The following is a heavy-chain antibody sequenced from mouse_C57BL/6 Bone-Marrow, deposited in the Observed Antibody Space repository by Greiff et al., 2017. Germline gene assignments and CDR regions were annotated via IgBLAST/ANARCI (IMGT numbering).Heavy chain of an antibody. D-gene: IGHD1-1*01. CDR2: INYDGSST. J-gene: IGHJ4*01. V-gene: IGHV5-16*01. CDR3: ARDPYGSSFPYAMDY. CDR1: GFTFSDYY. Sequence: EVKVVESEGGLVQPGSSMKLSCTASGFTFSDYYMAWVRQVPEKGLEWVANINYDGSSTYYLDSLKSRFIISRDNAKNILYLQMSSLKSEDTATYYCARDPYGSSFPYAMDYWGQGTSVTVSS.